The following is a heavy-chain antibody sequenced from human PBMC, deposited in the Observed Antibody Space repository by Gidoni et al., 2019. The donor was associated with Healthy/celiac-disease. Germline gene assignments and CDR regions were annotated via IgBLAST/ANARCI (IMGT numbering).Heavy chain of an antibody. CDR2: ISSSSSYI. J-gene: IGHJ4*02. CDR1: GFTFSSYS. Sequence: EVQLVESGGGLVTPGGSLRLSCASSGFTFSSYSMNWVRQAPGKGLEWVSSISSSSSYIYYADSVKGRFTISRDNAKNSLYLQMNSLRAEDTAVYYCARDQGVGKQLVRYCSDYWGQGTLVTVSS. D-gene: IGHD6-6*01. V-gene: IGHV3-21*01. CDR3: ARDQGVGKQLVRYCSDY.